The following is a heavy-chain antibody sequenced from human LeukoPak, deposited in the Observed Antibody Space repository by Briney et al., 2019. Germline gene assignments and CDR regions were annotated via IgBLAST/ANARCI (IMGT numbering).Heavy chain of an antibody. D-gene: IGHD2/OR15-2a*01. J-gene: IGHJ4*02. V-gene: IGHV4-59*01. CDR2: IYYSGST. CDR1: GGSISSYY. Sequence: SETLSLTCTVSGGSISSYYWSWIRQPPGKGLEWIGYIYYSGSTNYNPSLKSRVTISVDTSKNQFSLKLSSVTAADTAVYYCARTRERFHRISYFDYWGQGTLVTVSS. CDR3: ARTRERFHRISYFDY.